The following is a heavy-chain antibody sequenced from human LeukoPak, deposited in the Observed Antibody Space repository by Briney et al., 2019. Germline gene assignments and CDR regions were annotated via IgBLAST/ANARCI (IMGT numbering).Heavy chain of an antibody. V-gene: IGHV4-59*12. J-gene: IGHJ4*02. CDR3: ARLLTAAGTATDY. CDR1: GGSISSYY. Sequence: SETLSLTRTVSGGSISSYYWSWLRQPPGKGLEWIGYIYYSGSTNYNPSLKSRVTISVDTSKNQFSLKLSSVSAADTAVYYCARLLTAAGTATDYWGQGTLVTVSS. CDR2: IYYSGST. D-gene: IGHD6-13*01.